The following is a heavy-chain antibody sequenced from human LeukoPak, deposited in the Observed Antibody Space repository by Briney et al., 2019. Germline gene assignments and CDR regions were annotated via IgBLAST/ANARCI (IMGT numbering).Heavy chain of an antibody. V-gene: IGHV3-74*01. CDR1: GFTFSSYW. Sequence: PGGSLRLSCVASGFTFSSYWMHWVRQDPRKGLVWVSRINGDGRNINYADSVRGRFTISRDNSKNTLYLQMNSLRAEDTAVYYCARTVAKEQWLWEDAFDIWGQGTMVTVSS. CDR3: ARTVAKEQWLWEDAFDI. CDR2: INGDGRNI. D-gene: IGHD6-19*01. J-gene: IGHJ3*02.